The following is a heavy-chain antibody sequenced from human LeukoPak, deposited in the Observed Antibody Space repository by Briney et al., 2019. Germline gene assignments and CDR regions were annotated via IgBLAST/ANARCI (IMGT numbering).Heavy chain of an antibody. CDR2: IIPILGIA. CDR1: GYTFTGYY. V-gene: IGHV1-69*02. Sequence: SVKVSCKASGYTFTGYYMHWVRQAPGQGLEWMGRIIPILGIANYAQKFQGRVTITADKSTSTAYMELSSLRSEDTAVYYCALSLTHCSGGSCYDYWGQGTLVTVSS. CDR3: ALSLTHCSGGSCYDY. D-gene: IGHD2-15*01. J-gene: IGHJ4*02.